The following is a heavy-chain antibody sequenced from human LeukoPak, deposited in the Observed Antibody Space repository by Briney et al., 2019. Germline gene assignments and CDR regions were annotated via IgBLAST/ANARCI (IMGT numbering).Heavy chain of an antibody. CDR2: ISGSGGST. CDR1: GFTFSSYA. D-gene: IGHD6-19*01. Sequence: GGSLRLSCAASGFTFSSYAMSWVRQAPGKGLEWVSAISGSGGSTYYADSVKGRFTISRDNSKNTLYLQMNSLRAEDTAVYYCARSYSSGWQGMFDYWGQGTLVTVSS. J-gene: IGHJ4*02. V-gene: IGHV3-23*01. CDR3: ARSYSSGWQGMFDY.